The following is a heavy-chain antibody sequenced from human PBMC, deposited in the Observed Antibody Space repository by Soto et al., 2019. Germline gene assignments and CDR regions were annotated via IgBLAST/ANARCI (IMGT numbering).Heavy chain of an antibody. CDR1: GFTVSSNY. V-gene: IGHV3-53*01. CDR3: ASRSAVAGTDY. CDR2: IYSGGST. J-gene: IGHJ4*02. Sequence: GGSLRLSCAASGFTVSSNYMSWVRQAPGKGLEWVSVIYSGGSTYYADSVKGRFTISRDNSKNTLYLQMNSLRAEDTAVYYCASRSAVAGTDYWGQGTLVTVYS. D-gene: IGHD6-19*01.